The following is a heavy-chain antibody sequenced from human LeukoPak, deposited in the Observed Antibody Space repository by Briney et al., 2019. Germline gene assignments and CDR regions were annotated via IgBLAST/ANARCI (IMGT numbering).Heavy chain of an antibody. J-gene: IGHJ4*02. CDR3: ARHAYHGSGSYYIGLRY. Sequence: GESLKISCKGSGYSFTSYWIGWVRQMPGKGLEWMGIIYPGDSDTRYSPSFQGQVTISADKSISTAYLQWSSLKASDTAMYYCARHAYHGSGSYYIGLRYWGQGTLVTVSS. V-gene: IGHV5-51*01. D-gene: IGHD3-10*01. CDR2: IYPGDSDT. CDR1: GYSFTSYW.